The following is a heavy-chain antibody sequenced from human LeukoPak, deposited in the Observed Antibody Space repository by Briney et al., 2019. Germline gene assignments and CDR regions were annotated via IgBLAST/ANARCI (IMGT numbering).Heavy chain of an antibody. Sequence: GGSLRLSCAASGFTFSSYSMNWVRQAPGKGLEWVSSISSSSSYIYSADSVKGRFTISRDNAKNSLYLQMDSLRAEDTAVYYCAKDATAVVGTVYMDVWGKGTTVTISS. CDR3: AKDATAVVGTVYMDV. CDR1: GFTFSSYS. D-gene: IGHD6-13*01. CDR2: ISSSSSYI. J-gene: IGHJ6*03. V-gene: IGHV3-21*03.